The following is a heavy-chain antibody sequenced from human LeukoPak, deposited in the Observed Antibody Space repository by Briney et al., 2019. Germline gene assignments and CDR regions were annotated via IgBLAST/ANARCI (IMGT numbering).Heavy chain of an antibody. D-gene: IGHD3-10*01. CDR2: IHYSGST. CDR3: ARDHMVRGVIGFYYYYYMDV. V-gene: IGHV4-39*07. J-gene: IGHJ6*03. Sequence: SETLSLTCTVSGDSISSSSYYWGWIGQPPGKGLEWIGSIHYSGSTFYNPSLKSRVTISVDTSKNQFSLKLSSVTAADTAVYYCARDHMVRGVIGFYYYYYMDVWGKGTTVTISS. CDR1: GDSISSSSYY.